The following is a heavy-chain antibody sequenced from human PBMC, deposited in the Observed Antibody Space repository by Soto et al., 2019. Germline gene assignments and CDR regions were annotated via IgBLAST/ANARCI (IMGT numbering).Heavy chain of an antibody. CDR3: ATSGGGWLQPPV. V-gene: IGHV3-7*03. Sequence: EVQLVESGGGLVQPGGSLRLSCAASGFTFRSNWMSWVRQAPGKGLEWVANIKQDGSEKYYVASVKGRFTISRDNAKNSLYLQMNSLRAEDTAVYYCATSGGGWLQPPVWGQGTLVTVSS. CDR2: IKQDGSEK. J-gene: IGHJ4*02. D-gene: IGHD5-12*01. CDR1: GFTFRSNW.